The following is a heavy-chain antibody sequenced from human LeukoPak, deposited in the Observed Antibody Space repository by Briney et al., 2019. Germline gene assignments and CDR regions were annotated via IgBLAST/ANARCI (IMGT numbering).Heavy chain of an antibody. CDR3: AKDIGSGWYLYCFDY. CDR2: ISWNSGSI. J-gene: IGHJ4*02. Sequence: RAGGSLRLSCAASGFTFDDYAMHWVRQAPGKGLEWVSGISWNSGSIGYADSVKGRFTISRDNAKNSLYLQMNSLRAEDTALYYCAKDIGSGWYLYCFDYWGQGTLVTVSS. D-gene: IGHD6-19*01. V-gene: IGHV3-9*01. CDR1: GFTFDDYA.